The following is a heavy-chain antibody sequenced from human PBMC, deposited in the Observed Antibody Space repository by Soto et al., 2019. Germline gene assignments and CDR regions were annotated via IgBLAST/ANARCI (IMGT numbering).Heavy chain of an antibody. CDR2: MNPNSGNT. CDR1: GYTFTSYD. V-gene: IGHV1-8*01. CDR3: ARSTSYYGDRH. Sequence: QVPLVQSGAEVKKPWASVKVSCKASGYTFTSYDINWVRQATGQGLERMGWMNPNSGNTGYAQKFQGRVTMTRNTSTSTAYMELSSLRSEDTAVYYCARSTSYYGDRHWGQGTLVTVSS. D-gene: IGHD4-17*01. J-gene: IGHJ4*02.